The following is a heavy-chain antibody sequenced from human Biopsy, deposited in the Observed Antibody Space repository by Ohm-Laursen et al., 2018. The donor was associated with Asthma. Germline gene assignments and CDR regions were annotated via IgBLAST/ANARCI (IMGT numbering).Heavy chain of an antibody. CDR1: GYTFNSVG. V-gene: IGHV1-18*01. CDR3: ARAVDYSHYYGIDV. J-gene: IGHJ6*02. CDR2: ISVYNGNT. D-gene: IGHD3-10*01. Sequence: SVKVSCKTSGYTFNSVGITWVRQAPGQGLEWMGWISVYNGNTKVAQRLQDRVTMITDTSTSTAYMELRSLRSDDTAVYFCARAVDYSHYYGIDVWGQGTTVTVS.